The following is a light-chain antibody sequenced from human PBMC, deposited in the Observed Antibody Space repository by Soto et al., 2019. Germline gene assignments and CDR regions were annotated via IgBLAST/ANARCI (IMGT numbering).Light chain of an antibody. V-gene: IGLV2-8*01. CDR2: EVN. Sequence: QSALTQPPSASGSPGQSVTISCTGTSGDVGASNYVSWYQQHPGKAPKLMISEVNKRPSGVPDRFSGSKSGNTASLSISGLQTEDEADYYCGSSAGTNKMVFGGGTKLTVL. CDR1: SGDVGASNY. J-gene: IGLJ2*01. CDR3: GSSAGTNKMV.